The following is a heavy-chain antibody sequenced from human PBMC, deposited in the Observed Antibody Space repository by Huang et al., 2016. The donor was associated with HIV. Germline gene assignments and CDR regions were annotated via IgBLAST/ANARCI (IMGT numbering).Heavy chain of an antibody. Sequence: QVQLQESGPGLVKPSQTLSLTCTVSGGSISRGGYYWSGIHQPPGKGLEWIGYIYYSGSTYYNPSLKSRVTISVDTAKNQFSLKLSSVTAADTAVYYCARDTDGGRTFDIWGQGTMVTVSS. CDR1: GGSISRGGYY. V-gene: IGHV4-30-4*08. CDR2: IYYSGST. J-gene: IGHJ3*02. CDR3: ARDTDGGRTFDI. D-gene: IGHD2-2*02.